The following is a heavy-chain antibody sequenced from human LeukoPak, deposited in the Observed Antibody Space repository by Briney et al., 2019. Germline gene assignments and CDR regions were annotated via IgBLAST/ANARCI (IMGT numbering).Heavy chain of an antibody. CDR2: IYTSGST. J-gene: IGHJ4*02. CDR1: GGSVSSYY. Sequence: SETLSLTRTVSGGSVSSYYWSWIRQPAAKGLEWIGRIYTSGSTNYNPSLKSRVTTSEDKSKNQFSLKLTSVTAADTAVYYCARDRSSTWFLDYWGQGILVTVSS. CDR3: ARDRSSTWFLDY. D-gene: IGHD6-13*01. V-gene: IGHV4-4*07.